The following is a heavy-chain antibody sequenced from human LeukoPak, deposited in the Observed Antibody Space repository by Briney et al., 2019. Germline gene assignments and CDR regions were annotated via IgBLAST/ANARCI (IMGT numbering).Heavy chain of an antibody. J-gene: IGHJ4*02. Sequence: GGSLRLSCAASGFTFSSYWMSWVRQAPGKGLEWVANIKQDGSEKYYVDSVKGRFTISRDNAKNSLYLQMNSLRAEDTAVYYCARDSNYYDSSGVSDYWGQGTLVTVSS. CDR3: ARDSNYYDSSGVSDY. V-gene: IGHV3-7*01. CDR1: GFTFSSYW. D-gene: IGHD3-22*01. CDR2: IKQDGSEK.